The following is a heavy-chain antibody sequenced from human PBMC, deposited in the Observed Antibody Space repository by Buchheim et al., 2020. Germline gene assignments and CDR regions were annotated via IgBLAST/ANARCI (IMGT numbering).Heavy chain of an antibody. J-gene: IGHJ4*02. CDR2: ISDTGST. CDR3: ARGGRWELPTFH. Sequence: QVQLQESGPGLVKPSETLSLTCTVSGGSIENSYWSWIRQPPGKGLEWIAYISDTGSTSCNPSLKSRISIFINTSKTQFSLALTAVTAADTAVYYCARGGRWELPTFHWGQGTL. CDR1: GGSIENSY. D-gene: IGHD4-23*01. V-gene: IGHV4-59*01.